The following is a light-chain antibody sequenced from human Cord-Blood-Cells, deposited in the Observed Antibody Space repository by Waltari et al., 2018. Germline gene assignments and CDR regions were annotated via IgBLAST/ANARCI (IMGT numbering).Light chain of an antibody. CDR1: QSVSSY. V-gene: IGKV3-11*01. CDR3: QQHSNWLFT. J-gene: IGKJ3*01. CDR2: AAS. Sequence: VLPPSPAPPSSPPGESATPSCRASQSVSSYLAWYHQKPGQAPRLLIYAASNRATGIPARFSGSGSGTDFTLTISSLEPEDFAVYYCQQHSNWLFTFGAGTKVDIK.